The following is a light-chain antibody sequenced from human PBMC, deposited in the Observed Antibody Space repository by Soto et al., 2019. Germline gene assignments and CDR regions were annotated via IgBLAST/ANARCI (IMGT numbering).Light chain of an antibody. CDR2: DVS. CDR1: SSDVGGYNY. Sequence: VLTQPRSVSGSPGQSVAISCTGSSSDVGGYNYVSWYQQHPGKAPKVMIYDVSKRPSGVPDRFSGSKSGDTASLTITGLQAEDGADYYCCSYAGGPYVSRTGTKVTV. CDR3: CSYAGGPYV. J-gene: IGLJ1*01. V-gene: IGLV2-11*01.